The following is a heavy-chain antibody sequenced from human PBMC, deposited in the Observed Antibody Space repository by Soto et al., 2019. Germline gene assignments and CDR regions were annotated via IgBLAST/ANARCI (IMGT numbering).Heavy chain of an antibody. D-gene: IGHD6-13*01. CDR3: AKDVYRAIVAAAAIIGPTDY. Sequence: AGGSLRLSCAASGFTFSSYAMSWVRQAPGKGLEWVSAISGSGGSTYYADSVKGRFTISRDNSKNTLYLQMNSLRAEDTAVYYCAKDVYRAIVAAAAIIGPTDYWGQGTLVTVSS. J-gene: IGHJ4*02. V-gene: IGHV3-23*01. CDR2: ISGSGGST. CDR1: GFTFSSYA.